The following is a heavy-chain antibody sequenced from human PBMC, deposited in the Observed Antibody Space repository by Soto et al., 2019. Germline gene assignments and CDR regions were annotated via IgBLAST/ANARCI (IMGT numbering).Heavy chain of an antibody. D-gene: IGHD3-16*02. V-gene: IGHV3-33*01. J-gene: IGHJ4*02. CDR1: GFTFSSYG. CDR2: IWYDGSNK. CDR3: ARDRRMITFGGVIAPFFDY. Sequence: GGSLRLSCAASGFTFSSYGMHWVRQAPGKGLEWVAVIWYDGSNKYYADSVKGRFTISRDNSKNTLYLQMNSLRAEDTAVYYCARDRRMITFGGVIAPFFDYWGQGTLVTVPS.